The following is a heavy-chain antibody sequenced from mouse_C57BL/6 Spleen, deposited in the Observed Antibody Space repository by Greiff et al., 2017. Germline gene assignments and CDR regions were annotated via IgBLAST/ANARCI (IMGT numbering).Heavy chain of an antibody. D-gene: IGHD1-1*01. Sequence: QVQLQQSGPELVKPGASVKISCKASGYAFSSSWMNWVKQRPGKGLEWIGRIYPGDGDTNYNGKFKGKATLTADKSSSTAYMQLSSLTSEDSAVYFCARPFTTVVGGAMDYWGQGTSVTVSS. J-gene: IGHJ4*01. CDR1: GYAFSSSW. CDR3: ARPFTTVVGGAMDY. CDR2: IYPGDGDT. V-gene: IGHV1-82*01.